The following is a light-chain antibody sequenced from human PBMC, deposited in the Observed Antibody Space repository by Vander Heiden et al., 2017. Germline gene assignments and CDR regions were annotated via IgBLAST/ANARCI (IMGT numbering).Light chain of an antibody. CDR1: KLGDKY. Sequence: SYELTQPPSVSVSPGQTASITCSGDKLGDKYACWYQQKPGQSPVLVIYQDSKRPSGIPERFSGSNSGNTATLTISGTQAMDEADYYCQAWDSSTCVFGGGT. J-gene: IGLJ2*01. CDR3: QAWDSSTCV. V-gene: IGLV3-1*01. CDR2: QDS.